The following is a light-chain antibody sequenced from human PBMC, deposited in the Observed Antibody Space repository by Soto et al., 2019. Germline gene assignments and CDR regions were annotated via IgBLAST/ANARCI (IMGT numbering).Light chain of an antibody. CDR3: QQCGAAPYT. V-gene: IGKV3-20*01. J-gene: IGKJ2*01. Sequence: EIVLTQSPGTLSLSPGERATLSCRASQSVNSNFLAWYQQKPGQAPRLLIFGASFRVPGIPERFSGSGSVTDFTLSISRLEPEDFAVYFCQQCGAAPYTFGQGTNLEI. CDR1: QSVNSNF. CDR2: GAS.